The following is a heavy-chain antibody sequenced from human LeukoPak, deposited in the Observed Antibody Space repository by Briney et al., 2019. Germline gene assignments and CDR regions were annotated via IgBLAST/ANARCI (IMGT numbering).Heavy chain of an antibody. J-gene: IGHJ4*02. CDR1: GGSISNYY. CDR2: VYYSGST. Sequence: SETLSLTCTVSGGSISNYYWSWIRQPPGKGLEWIGYVYYSGSTNYNPSLKSRVTISVDTSKNQFSLRLSSVTAADTAVYYCARDTGSYRNYYFDYWGQGTLVTVSS. V-gene: IGHV4-59*01. CDR3: ARDTGSYRNYYFDY. D-gene: IGHD3-16*02.